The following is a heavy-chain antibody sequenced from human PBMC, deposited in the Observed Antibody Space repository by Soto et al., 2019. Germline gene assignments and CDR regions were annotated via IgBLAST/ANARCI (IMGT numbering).Heavy chain of an antibody. Sequence: EPGSSVNVSCKASGGTFXXXXXVWVRQGPGHELECMGSIIPIFTRTNFAQKFQGRVTFSADEATRTTYMELRSLTSEDTAIYYCARDVVRSTAGDSWGQGTLVTVSS. CDR2: IIPIFTRT. CDR1: GGTFXXXX. J-gene: IGHJ4*02. V-gene: IGHV1-69*15. CDR3: ARDVVRSTAGDS. D-gene: IGHD2-15*01.